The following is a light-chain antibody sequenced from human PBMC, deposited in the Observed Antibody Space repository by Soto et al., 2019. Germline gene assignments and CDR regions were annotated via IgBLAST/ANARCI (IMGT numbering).Light chain of an antibody. V-gene: IGKV3-20*01. Sequence: ESVLTQSPGTLSLSPGERATLSCRASQSVSNYLAWYQHKPGQAPRLLIYGASSRATGIPDRFSGSGSETHFTLTISRLEPEDFAVYCCQQYGGSPQTFGQGTKVEIK. J-gene: IGKJ1*01. CDR1: QSVSNY. CDR2: GAS. CDR3: QQYGGSPQT.